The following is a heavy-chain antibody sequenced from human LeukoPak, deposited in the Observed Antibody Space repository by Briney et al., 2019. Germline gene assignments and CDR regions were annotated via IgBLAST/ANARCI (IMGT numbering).Heavy chain of an antibody. CDR2: ISVSGGT. D-gene: IGHD1-26*01. CDR3: AKAGSHSYFEY. CDR1: GFTFTTYA. Sequence: PGGSLRLSCAASGFTFTTYAMSWVRQAPGKGLEWVSAISVSGGTYYADSVKGRFTISRDNSKNTLYLQMNSLRADDTAVYYCAKAGSHSYFEYWGQGTLVTVSS. J-gene: IGHJ4*02. V-gene: IGHV3-23*01.